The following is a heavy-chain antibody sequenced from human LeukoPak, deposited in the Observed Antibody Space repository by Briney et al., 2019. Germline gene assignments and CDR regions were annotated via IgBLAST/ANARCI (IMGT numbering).Heavy chain of an antibody. CDR3: ARHPYSSSWYRSTRNYYYYGMDV. CDR1: GGSFSGYY. D-gene: IGHD6-13*01. J-gene: IGHJ6*02. CDR2: INHSGST. Sequence: SETLSLTCAVYGGSFSGYYWSWIRQPPGKGLEWIGEINHSGSTNYNPSPRSRGTISVDTSTNQSSLKLSSVPAADTAVYYCARHPYSSSWYRSTRNYYYYGMDVWGQGTTVTVSS. V-gene: IGHV4-34*01.